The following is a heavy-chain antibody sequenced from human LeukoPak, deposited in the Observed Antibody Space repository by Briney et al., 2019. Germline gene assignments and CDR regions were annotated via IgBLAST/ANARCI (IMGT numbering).Heavy chain of an antibody. D-gene: IGHD4-17*01. V-gene: IGHV3-23*01. J-gene: IGHJ4*02. CDR3: ARDYDYGGGFDY. CDR2: ISGNGGRT. Sequence: GGSLRLSCAASGFTFSILDMSWVRQAPGKGLEWVSAISGNGGRTYYADSVKGRFTISRDNAKNSLYLQMNSLRAEDTAVYYCARDYDYGGGFDYWGQGTLVTVSS. CDR1: GFTFSILD.